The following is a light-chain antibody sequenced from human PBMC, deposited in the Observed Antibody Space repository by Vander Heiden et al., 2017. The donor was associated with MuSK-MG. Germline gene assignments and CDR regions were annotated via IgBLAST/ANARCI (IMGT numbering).Light chain of an antibody. J-gene: IGKJ3*01. Sequence: DIQLTQSPSSLSASVGDRVTITCRASQSISSYLNWYQQKPGKAPKLLIYSASSLQSGVPSRFSGSESGTDFTLTISRLQPEDFTTYYCQQCYSIPYTFGPGTKVDIK. CDR1: QSISSY. CDR2: SAS. V-gene: IGKV1-39*01. CDR3: QQCYSIPYT.